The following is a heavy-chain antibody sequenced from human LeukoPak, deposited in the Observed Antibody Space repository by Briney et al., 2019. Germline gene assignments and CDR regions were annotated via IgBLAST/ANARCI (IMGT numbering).Heavy chain of an antibody. J-gene: IGHJ6*02. CDR1: GGSISSYY. D-gene: IGHD2-15*01. V-gene: IGHV4-59*01. CDR3: ARVPVAATPRSSYGADYYYYGMDV. CDR2: IYYSGST. Sequence: SETLSLTCTVSGGSISSYYWSWIRQPPGKGLEWIAYIYYSGSTNYNPSLKSRVTISVDTSKNQFSLKLSSVTAADTAVYYCARVPVAATPRSSYGADYYYYGMDVWGQGTTVTVSS.